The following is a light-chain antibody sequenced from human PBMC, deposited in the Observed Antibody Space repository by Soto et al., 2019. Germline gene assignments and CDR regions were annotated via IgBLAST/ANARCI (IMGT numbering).Light chain of an antibody. Sequence: QSALTQPPSASGSPGQSVTISCTGTSSDVGNYNYVSWYQQHPGKAPKLMIYEVTKRPSGVPDRFSGSKFGNTASLTVSGLQAEDEADYYCSSYAGSKTLFGGGTKLTVL. CDR2: EVT. V-gene: IGLV2-8*01. CDR3: SSYAGSKTL. CDR1: SSDVGNYNY. J-gene: IGLJ3*02.